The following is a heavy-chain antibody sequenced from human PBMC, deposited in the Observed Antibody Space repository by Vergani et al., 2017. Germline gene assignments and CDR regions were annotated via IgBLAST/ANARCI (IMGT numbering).Heavy chain of an antibody. CDR1: GFTFSDHY. CDR2: TRNKANSYTT. J-gene: IGHJ3*02. CDR3: ANLGDCGSTTSRQAFDI. V-gene: IGHV3-72*01. Sequence: EVQLVESGGGLVQPGGSLRLSCAASGFTFSDHYMDWVRQAPGKGLEWVGRTRNKANSYTTEYAAYVKGRFTISREDSKNSLYLQINSLKIEDTAVYYCANLGDCGSTTSRQAFDIWGQGTMVTVS. D-gene: IGHD2-2*01.